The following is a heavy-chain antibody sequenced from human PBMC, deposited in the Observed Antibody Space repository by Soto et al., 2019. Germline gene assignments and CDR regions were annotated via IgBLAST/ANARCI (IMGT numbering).Heavy chain of an antibody. V-gene: IGHV3-30-3*01. CDR3: ERYHSSGKGAFDI. D-gene: IGHD6-19*01. CDR2: ISYDGSNK. Sequence: QVQLVESGGGVVQPGRSLRLSCAASGFTFSSYAMHWVRQAPGKGLEWVAAISYDGSNKYYADSVKGRFTTSRDNSKNTLYLQMNSLRAQDTSVYHCERYHSSGKGAFDIWGQGTMVTVSS. J-gene: IGHJ3*02. CDR1: GFTFSSYA.